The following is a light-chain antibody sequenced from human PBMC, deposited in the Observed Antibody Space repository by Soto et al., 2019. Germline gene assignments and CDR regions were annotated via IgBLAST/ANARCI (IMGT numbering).Light chain of an antibody. J-gene: IGLJ2*01. CDR2: EVN. V-gene: IGLV2-14*01. CDR1: SSDVGGYNY. Sequence: QSALTQSASVSGSLGQSITFSCTGSSSDVGGYNYVAWYQQHPGKAPKLMMFEVNNRPSGVSNRFSGSKSGNTASLTISGLQAEDEADYYCSSYTSTTSRVVFGGGTKLTVL. CDR3: SSYTSTTSRVV.